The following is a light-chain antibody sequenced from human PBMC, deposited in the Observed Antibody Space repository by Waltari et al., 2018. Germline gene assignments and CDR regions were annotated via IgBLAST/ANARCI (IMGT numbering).Light chain of an antibody. V-gene: IGLV2-14*01. Sequence: QSALTQPASVSGSPGQSITISCTGTSNDVGGYGYVSWYQQYPCKAPKLIIYEVSYRPSGISTRLSGSKSGNTASLTISWLQAEDEADYYCSSHTSSVPHVFGTGTRVTVV. CDR3: SSHTSSVPHV. J-gene: IGLJ1*01. CDR2: EVS. CDR1: SNDVGGYGY.